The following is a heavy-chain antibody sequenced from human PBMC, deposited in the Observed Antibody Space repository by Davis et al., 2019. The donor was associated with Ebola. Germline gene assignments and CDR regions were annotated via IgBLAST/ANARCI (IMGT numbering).Heavy chain of an antibody. J-gene: IGHJ6*02. V-gene: IGHV1-46*01. D-gene: IGHD2-2*01. CDR3: ARDGQCSSTAVCYYYGMDV. CDR2: INPSGGST. CDR1: GYTFTSYY. Sequence: ASVKVSCKASGYTFTSYYMHWVRQAPGQGLEWMGIINPSGGSTSYAQKFQGRVTMTRDTSTSTVYMELSSLRSEDTAVYYCARDGQCSSTAVCYYYGMDVWGQGTTVTVSS.